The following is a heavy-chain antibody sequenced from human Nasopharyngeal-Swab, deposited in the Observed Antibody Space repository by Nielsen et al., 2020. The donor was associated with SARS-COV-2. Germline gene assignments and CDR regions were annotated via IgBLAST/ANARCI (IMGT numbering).Heavy chain of an antibody. D-gene: IGHD3-16*01. V-gene: IGHV3-74*01. J-gene: IGHJ3*02. Sequence: GEFLKISCAASEFAFSSYWMHWVRQAPEKGLVWVSRINSDGTRTNYADSVKGRFTISRDNAKNTLYLQMNSLRAEDTAVYYCARVDVHDAFDIWGQGTMVTVSS. CDR2: INSDGTRT. CDR3: ARVDVHDAFDI. CDR1: EFAFSSYW.